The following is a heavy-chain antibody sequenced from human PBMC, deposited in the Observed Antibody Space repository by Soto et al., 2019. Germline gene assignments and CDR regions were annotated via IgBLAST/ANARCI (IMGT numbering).Heavy chain of an antibody. CDR1: GATISSGDYF. D-gene: IGHD2-2*01. CDR2: IYFTGRT. J-gene: IGHJ4*02. CDR3: ARHCSSISCSVGGQSGDY. V-gene: IGHV4-30-4*01. Sequence: QVQLQESGPGLVKPSQTLSLTCTVSGATISSGDYFWSWIRQPPGKGLEWIGYIYFTGRTYYNPTLKSRVTISRDTSKNQFSLRLSSVTAANTAVYYCARHCSSISCSVGGQSGDYWGRGTLATVSS.